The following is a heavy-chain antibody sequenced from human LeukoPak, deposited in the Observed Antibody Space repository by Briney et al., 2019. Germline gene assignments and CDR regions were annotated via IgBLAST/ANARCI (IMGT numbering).Heavy chain of an antibody. CDR3: ARRRVIASLSNWFDP. D-gene: IGHD6-13*01. CDR1: GGSISSSSYY. J-gene: IGHJ5*02. Sequence: PSETLSLTCTVSGGSISSSSYYWGWIRQPPGKGLEWIGSIYYSGSTYYNPSLKSRVTISVDTSKSQFSLKLSSVTAADTAVYYCARRRVIASLSNWFDPWGQGTLVTVSS. CDR2: IYYSGST. V-gene: IGHV4-39*01.